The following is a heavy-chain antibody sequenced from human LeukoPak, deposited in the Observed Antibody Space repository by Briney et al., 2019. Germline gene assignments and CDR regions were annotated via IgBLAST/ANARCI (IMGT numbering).Heavy chain of an antibody. CDR2: IYYSGST. Sequence: PSETLSLTCTVSGGSISSYYWSWIRQPPGKGLEWIGYIYYSGSTNYNPSLKSRVTISVDTSKNQFSLKLSSVTAADTAVYYCARSYYDFWSGYCTGAEYFQHWGQGTLVTVSS. CDR3: ARSYYDFWSGYCTGAEYFQH. J-gene: IGHJ1*01. D-gene: IGHD3-3*01. CDR1: GGSISSYY. V-gene: IGHV4-59*01.